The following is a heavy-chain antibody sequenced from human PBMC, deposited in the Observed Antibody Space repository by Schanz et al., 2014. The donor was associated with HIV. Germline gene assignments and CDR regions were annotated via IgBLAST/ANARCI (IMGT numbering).Heavy chain of an antibody. V-gene: IGHV1-46*01. CDR3: ARGGSHDFDY. Sequence: QVQLVQSGAEVKKPGASVKVSCQAPGDTFRSYILHWVRQAPGQGLEWMGLINPYAGTTNFAQKFQGRVTMTSDTSTSTVYIELSSLRSEDTAIYFCARGGSHDFDYWGQGTLVTVSS. J-gene: IGHJ4*02. CDR2: INPYAGTT. CDR1: GDTFRSYI.